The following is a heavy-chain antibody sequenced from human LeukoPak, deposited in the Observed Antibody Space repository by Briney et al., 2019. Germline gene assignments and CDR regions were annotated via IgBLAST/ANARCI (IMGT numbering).Heavy chain of an antibody. V-gene: IGHV4-34*01. Sequence: SETLSLTCAVYGGSFSGYYWSWIRQPPGKGLEWIGEINHSGSTNYNPSLKSRVTISVDTSKNQFSLKLSSVTAADTAVYYCARQLWSTYFYYWGQGTLVTVSS. CDR2: INHSGST. CDR3: ARQLWSTYFYY. J-gene: IGHJ4*02. D-gene: IGHD5-18*01. CDR1: GGSFSGYY.